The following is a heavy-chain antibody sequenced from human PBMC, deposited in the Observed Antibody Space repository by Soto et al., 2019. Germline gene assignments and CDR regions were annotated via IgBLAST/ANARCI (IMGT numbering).Heavy chain of an antibody. CDR2: ISYDGSNK. D-gene: IGHD3-10*01. Sequence: QVQLVESGGGVVQPGRSPRLSCAASGFTFSSYAMHWVRQAPGKGLEWVAVISYDGSNKYYADSVKGRFTISRDNSKNTLYLQMNSLRAEDTAVYYCARDPFTYYYGSGSYSVWGQGTTVTVSS. CDR1: GFTFSSYA. V-gene: IGHV3-30-3*01. CDR3: ARDPFTYYYGSGSYSV. J-gene: IGHJ6*02.